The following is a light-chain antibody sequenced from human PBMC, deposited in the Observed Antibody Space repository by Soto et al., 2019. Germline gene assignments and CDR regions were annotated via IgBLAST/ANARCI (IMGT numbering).Light chain of an antibody. V-gene: IGKV1-39*01. CDR2: GAS. Sequence: IQMTQSPSSLSESVGDRVTITCRASQYVDSYLNWYQQKPGKAPKLLIYGASSLQSGVPSRFSGIGSGTDFTLIISSLQPEDSATYYCQQSYRTPRSFGQGTKVEVK. CDR3: QQSYRTPRS. J-gene: IGKJ1*01. CDR1: QYVDSY.